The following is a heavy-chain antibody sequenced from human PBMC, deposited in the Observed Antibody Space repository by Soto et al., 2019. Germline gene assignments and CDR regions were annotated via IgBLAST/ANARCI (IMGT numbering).Heavy chain of an antibody. CDR1: GLAFSTYG. J-gene: IGHJ6*03. CDR3: ARGTGYFYYYMDV. D-gene: IGHD3-10*01. V-gene: IGHV3-33*01. CDR2: IWYDGSDK. Sequence: QVQLVESGGGVVQPGRSLRLSCAASGLAFSTYGMHWVRQAPGKGLEWVTFIWYDGSDKYYADSVKGRFTISRDNSKKPLYLQMNSLRAEDTAVYYCARGTGYFYYYMDVWGKGTTVTVSS.